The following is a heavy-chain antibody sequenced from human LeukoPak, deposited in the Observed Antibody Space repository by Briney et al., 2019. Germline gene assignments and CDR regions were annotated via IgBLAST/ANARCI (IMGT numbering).Heavy chain of an antibody. CDR2: IGAAGDP. CDR3: ARALSSGWYVFDY. D-gene: IGHD6-19*01. CDR1: GFTFSSYD. Sequence: PGGSLRLSCAASGFTFSSYDMHWVRRPTGKGLEWVSAIGAAGDPYYPGSVKGRFTISRENAKNSLYLQMNSPRAGDTAVYYCARALSSGWYVFDYWGQGTLVTVSS. J-gene: IGHJ4*02. V-gene: IGHV3-13*05.